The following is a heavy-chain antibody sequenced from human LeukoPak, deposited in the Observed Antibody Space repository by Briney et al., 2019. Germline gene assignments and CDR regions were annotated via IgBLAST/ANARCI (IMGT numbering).Heavy chain of an antibody. J-gene: IGHJ4*02. CDR3: ARAGIAVAGTPSISTY. V-gene: IGHV4-34*01. Sequence: SETLSLTCAVYGGSFGGYYWSWIRQPPGKGLEWIGEINHSGSTNYNPSLKSRVTISVDTSKNQFSLKLSSVTAADTAVYYCARAGIAVAGTPSISTYWGQGTLVTVSS. D-gene: IGHD6-19*01. CDR2: INHSGST. CDR1: GGSFGGYY.